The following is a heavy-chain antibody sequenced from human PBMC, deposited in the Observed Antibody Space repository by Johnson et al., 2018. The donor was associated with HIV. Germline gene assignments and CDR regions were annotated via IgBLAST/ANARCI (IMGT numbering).Heavy chain of an antibody. CDR3: ARARDWNYGDI. J-gene: IGHJ3*02. V-gene: IGHV3-30*04. CDR1: GFTFSSYG. Sequence: QVQLVESGGGVVQSGRSLRLSCAASGFTFSSYGMHWVRQAPAKGLEWVAVISYDGSDKDYADSVKGRFTISRDSSKNTLYLQMNSLRIEDTAVYYCARARDWNYGDIWGQGTMVTVSS. CDR2: ISYDGSDK. D-gene: IGHD1-7*01.